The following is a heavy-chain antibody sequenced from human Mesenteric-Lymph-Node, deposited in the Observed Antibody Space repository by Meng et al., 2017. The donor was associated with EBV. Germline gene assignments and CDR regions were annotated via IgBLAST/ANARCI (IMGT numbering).Heavy chain of an antibody. J-gene: IGHJ4*02. CDR3: ARRSGSYYGYFDY. Sequence: VPPPERRPRLRTPPHTVSLTRAVSGVSIAGGSYWSWVRQPPGKGLEWISFIHYSGDTYYNPSLKSRLTISVDTSKDQLSLRLRSVTAADTAVYYCARRSGSYYGYFDYWGQGTLVTVSS. CDR2: IHYSGDT. D-gene: IGHD1-26*01. CDR1: GVSIAGGSY. V-gene: IGHV4-30-4*01.